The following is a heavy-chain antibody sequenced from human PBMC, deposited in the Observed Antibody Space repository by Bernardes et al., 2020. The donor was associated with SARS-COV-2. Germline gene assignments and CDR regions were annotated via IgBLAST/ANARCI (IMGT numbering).Heavy chain of an antibody. D-gene: IGHD3-3*01. V-gene: IGHV1-2*06. CDR1: GYTFTGYY. CDR3: ARASLAEGPSDYRPDFWSGYYTGDWFDP. Sequence: ASVKVSCKASGYTFTGYYMHWVRQAPGQGLEWMGRINPNSGGTNYAQKFQGRVTMTRDTSISTAYMELSRLRSDDTAVYYCARASLAEGPSDYRPDFWSGYYTGDWFDPWGQGTLVTVSS. CDR2: INPNSGGT. J-gene: IGHJ5*02.